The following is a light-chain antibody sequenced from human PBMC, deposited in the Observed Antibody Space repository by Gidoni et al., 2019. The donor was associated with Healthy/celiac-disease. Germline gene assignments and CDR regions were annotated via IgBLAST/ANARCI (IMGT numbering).Light chain of an antibody. V-gene: IGLV2-23*01. CDR3: CSDAGSSTPYV. CDR2: EGS. J-gene: IGLJ1*01. Sequence: QSALTQPASVSGSPGPSITISCTGTSSDVGSYNLVSWYQQHPGKAPKLMIYEGSKRPSGVSNRFSGSKSGNTASLTISGLQAEDEADYYCCSDAGSSTPYVFGTGTKVTVL. CDR1: SSDVGSYNL.